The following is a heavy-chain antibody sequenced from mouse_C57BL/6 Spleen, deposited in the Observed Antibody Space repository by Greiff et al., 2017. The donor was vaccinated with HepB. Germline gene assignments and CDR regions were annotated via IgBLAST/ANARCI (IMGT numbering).Heavy chain of an antibody. J-gene: IGHJ3*01. CDR1: GYAFSSSW. CDR2: IYPGDGDT. D-gene: IGHD2-4*01. CDR3: ARPNDDDGGSWFAD. V-gene: IGHV1-82*01. Sequence: LVESGPELVKPGASVKISCKASGYAFSSSWMNWVKQRPGKGLEWIGRIYPGDGDTNYNGKFKGKATLTADKSSSTAYMQLSSLTSEDSAVYFCARPNDDDGGSWFADWGQGTLVTVSA.